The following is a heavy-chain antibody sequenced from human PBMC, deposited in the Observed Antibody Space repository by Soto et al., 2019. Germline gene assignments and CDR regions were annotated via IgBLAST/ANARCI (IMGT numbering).Heavy chain of an antibody. V-gene: IGHV3-30*18. CDR1: GFTLSSYG. Sequence: QVQLVESGGGVVQPGRSLRLSCAASGFTLSSYGMHWVRQAPGKGLEWVAVISYDGSNKYYADSVKGRFTISRDNSKNTLYLQMNSLRAEDTAVYYCAKTRNYGDYNFFDYWGQGTLVTVSS. D-gene: IGHD4-17*01. CDR3: AKTRNYGDYNFFDY. J-gene: IGHJ4*02. CDR2: ISYDGSNK.